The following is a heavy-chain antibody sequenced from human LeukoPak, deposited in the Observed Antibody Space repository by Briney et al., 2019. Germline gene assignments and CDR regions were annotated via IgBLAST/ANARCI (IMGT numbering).Heavy chain of an antibody. V-gene: IGHV3-7*01. J-gene: IGHJ4*02. CDR3: ARVEDNSYYGRSANDY. D-gene: IGHD2-2*01. CDR1: GFTFYTFW. Sequence: HPGGSLRLSCEASGFTFYTFWMSWVRQAPGKGLEWVANIKQDGSEKYYLESVRGRFSISRDNAKNSLHLQMNRLRAEDTAVYYCARVEDNSYYGRSANDYWGQGTRVIVSS. CDR2: IKQDGSEK.